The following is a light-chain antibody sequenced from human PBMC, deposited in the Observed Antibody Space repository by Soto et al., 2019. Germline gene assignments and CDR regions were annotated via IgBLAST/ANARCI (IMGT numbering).Light chain of an antibody. Sequence: DIVMTQSPDSLAVSLGERATINCKSSQSVLYSSNKKNKLAWYQQKPGQPPKLLIYWASTREFGVHDRFSGSGSGTDFTLTITSLQAEDVAVYYCQQYYTTPYTFGQGTRLEIK. CDR2: WAS. CDR3: QQYYTTPYT. V-gene: IGKV4-1*01. J-gene: IGKJ2*01. CDR1: QSVLYSSNKKNK.